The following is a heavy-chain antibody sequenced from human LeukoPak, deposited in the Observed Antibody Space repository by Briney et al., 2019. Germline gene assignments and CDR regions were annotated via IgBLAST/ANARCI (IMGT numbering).Heavy chain of an antibody. J-gene: IGHJ3*02. D-gene: IGHD3-3*01. CDR1: GDSVSSNSAA. CDR2: TFYRSKWYN. Sequence: SQTLSLTCAISGDSVSSNSAAWNWIRQSPSRGLEWLGRTFYRSKWYNDYAVSVKSRITINPDTSKNQFSLKLSSVTAADTAVYYCARAPTHYDFWSGYYTVVGAFDIWGQGTMVTVSS. V-gene: IGHV6-1*01. CDR3: ARAPTHYDFWSGYYTVVGAFDI.